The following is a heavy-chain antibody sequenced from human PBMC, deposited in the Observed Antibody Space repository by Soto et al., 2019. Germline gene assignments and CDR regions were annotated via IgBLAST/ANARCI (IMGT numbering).Heavy chain of an antibody. D-gene: IGHD3-10*02. Sequence: LSLTFTVSGASIISRSYYVSWVRRPPGNGLECIGYIFHSGSAYYNPSLKSRVTISVDTSKNQFSLKLTSVTAADTAVFHCARYTFGHDREYHYTMDVWGQGTTVTVSS. CDR2: IFHSGSA. V-gene: IGHV4-30-4*01. CDR1: GASIISRSYY. CDR3: ARYTFGHDREYHYTMDV. J-gene: IGHJ6*03.